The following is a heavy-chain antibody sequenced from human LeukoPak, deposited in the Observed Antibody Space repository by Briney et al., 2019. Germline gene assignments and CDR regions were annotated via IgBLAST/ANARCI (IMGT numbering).Heavy chain of an antibody. CDR1: GFTFSNAW. J-gene: IGHJ4*02. CDR2: IKSKTDGGTT. V-gene: IGHV3-15*01. CDR3: TTDPPDY. Sequence: KAGRSLRLSCAASGFTFSNAWMSWVRQAPGKGLEWVGRIKSKTDGGTTDYAASVKGRFTISRDDSKNTLYLQMNSRKTGDTAVYYCTTDPPDYWGQGTLVTVSS.